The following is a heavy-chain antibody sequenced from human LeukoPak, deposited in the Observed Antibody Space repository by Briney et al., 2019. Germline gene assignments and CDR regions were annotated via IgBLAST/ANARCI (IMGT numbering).Heavy chain of an antibody. CDR1: GITLSNYG. CDR3: AKRGVVIRVILVGFHKEAYYFES. CDR2: ISDSGGST. D-gene: IGHD3/OR15-3a*01. Sequence: GESLRLSCAVSGITLSNYGMSWVRQAPGKGLEWVAGISDSGGSTKYADSVKGRFTIARDNRKNTLYLQMNSLRAEDTAVYFCAKRGVVIRVILVGFHKEAYYFESWGQGALVTVSS. J-gene: IGHJ4*02. V-gene: IGHV3-23*01.